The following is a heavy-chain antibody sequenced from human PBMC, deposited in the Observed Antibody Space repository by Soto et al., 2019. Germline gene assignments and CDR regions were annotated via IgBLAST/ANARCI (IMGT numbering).Heavy chain of an antibody. V-gene: IGHV4-30-4*01. CDR2: ISYSGTT. Sequence: SETLSLTCTVSGGSISSDDYYWSWIRQPPGKGLEWIGYISYSGTTYYNPSLKSRVTISIDMSQNHFSLKLSFVTAADTAVYCCARNLGGYSNNYFDYWGQGARVTAPQ. D-gene: IGHD5-18*01. CDR3: ARNLGGYSNNYFDY. CDR1: GGSISSDDYY. J-gene: IGHJ4*02.